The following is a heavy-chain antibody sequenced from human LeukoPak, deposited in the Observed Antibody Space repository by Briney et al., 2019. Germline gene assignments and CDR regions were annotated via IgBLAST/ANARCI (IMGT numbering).Heavy chain of an antibody. CDR2: IKGDGSEK. CDR3: ATWVQEWSLDY. J-gene: IGHJ4*02. Sequence: PGGSLRLSCAASGFTFNSYAMTWVRQAPGKGLEWVANIKGDGSEKYYADSVKGRFTISKNNALNSLFLQLSSLRAEDTAVYYCATWVQEWSLDYWGQGTLVTVSS. V-gene: IGHV3-7*01. D-gene: IGHD2-8*01. CDR1: GFTFNSYA.